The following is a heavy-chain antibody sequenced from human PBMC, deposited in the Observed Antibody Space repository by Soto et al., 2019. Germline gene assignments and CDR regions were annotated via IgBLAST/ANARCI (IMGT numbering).Heavy chain of an antibody. CDR2: ISWNSGSI. J-gene: IGHJ5*02. CDR3: AKQVDTAMSNWFDP. D-gene: IGHD5-18*01. CDR1: GFTFDDYA. V-gene: IGHV3-9*01. Sequence: GGSLRLSCAASGFTFDDYAMHWVRQAPGKGLEWVSGISWNSGSIGYADSVKGRFTISRDNAKNSLYLQMNSLRAENTALYYCAKQVDTAMSNWFDPWGQGTLVTVSS.